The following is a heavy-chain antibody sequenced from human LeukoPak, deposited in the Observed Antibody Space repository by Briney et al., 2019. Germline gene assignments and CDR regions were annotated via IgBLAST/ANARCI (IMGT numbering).Heavy chain of an antibody. CDR3: ARGSVLLWFGELWL. CDR1: GGSISSYY. Sequence: SETLSLTCTVSGGSISSYYRSWIRQPPGKGLEWIGYIYYSGSTNYNPSLKSRVTISVDTSKNQFSLKLSSVTAADTAVYYCARGSVLLWFGELWLWGQGTLVTVSS. D-gene: IGHD3-10*01. V-gene: IGHV4-59*01. J-gene: IGHJ4*02. CDR2: IYYSGST.